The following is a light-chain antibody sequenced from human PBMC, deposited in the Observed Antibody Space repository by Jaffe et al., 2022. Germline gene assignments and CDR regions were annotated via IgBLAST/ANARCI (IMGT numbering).Light chain of an antibody. CDR2: GAS. Sequence: ENVLTQSPGTLSLSPGERATLSCRASQSVSSSYLAWYQQKPGQPPRLLMYGASSRATDIPDRFSGSGSGTDFTLTISRLEPEDFAVYYCQQYGSSPRTFGQGTKVEIK. CDR3: QQYGSSPRT. J-gene: IGKJ1*01. V-gene: IGKV3-20*01. CDR1: QSVSSSY.